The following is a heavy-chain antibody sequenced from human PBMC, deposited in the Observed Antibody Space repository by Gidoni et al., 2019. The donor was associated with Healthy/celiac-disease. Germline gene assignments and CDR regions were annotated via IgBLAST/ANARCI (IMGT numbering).Heavy chain of an antibody. Sequence: QVQLQQWGAGLLKPSETLSLTCAVYGGSFSGYYWSWIRQPPGKGLEWIGEINHSGSTNYNPSLKSRVTISVDTSKNQFSLKLSSVTAADTAVYYCARSTRITIFGVVIWYFDYWGQGTLVTVSS. J-gene: IGHJ4*02. CDR1: GGSFSGYY. D-gene: IGHD3-3*01. CDR3: ARSTRITIFGVVIWYFDY. V-gene: IGHV4-34*01. CDR2: INHSGST.